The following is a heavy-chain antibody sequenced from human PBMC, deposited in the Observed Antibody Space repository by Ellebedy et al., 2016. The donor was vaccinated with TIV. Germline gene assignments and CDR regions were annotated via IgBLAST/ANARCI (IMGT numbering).Heavy chain of an antibody. D-gene: IGHD3-3*01. Sequence: GESLKISXAASGFTFSSYAMSWVRQAPGKGLEWVSAISGRGGSTYYADSVKGRFTISRDNSKNTLYLQMNSLKTEDTAVYYCTRVDSRGITIFGVVLFWFDPWGQGTLVTVSS. V-gene: IGHV3-23*01. CDR1: GFTFSSYA. CDR2: ISGRGGST. J-gene: IGHJ5*02. CDR3: TRVDSRGITIFGVVLFWFDP.